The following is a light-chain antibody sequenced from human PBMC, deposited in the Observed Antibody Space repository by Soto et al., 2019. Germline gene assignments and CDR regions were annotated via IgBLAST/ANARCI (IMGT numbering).Light chain of an antibody. CDR2: GAS. Sequence: VLTQSPGTLSLSPGERATISCRASQSISSNYLAWYQHKPGQAPRLLIYGASSRATGIPHRFSGSGSGTDFTLNISSLEPEDCGVFYCQQYGNSPPYTFGQGTRLEIK. V-gene: IGKV3-20*01. CDR3: QQYGNSPPYT. CDR1: QSISSNY. J-gene: IGKJ2*01.